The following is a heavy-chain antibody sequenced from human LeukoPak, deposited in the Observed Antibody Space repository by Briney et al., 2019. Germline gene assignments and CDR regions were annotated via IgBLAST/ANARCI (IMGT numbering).Heavy chain of an antibody. V-gene: IGHV4-30-2*01. J-gene: IGHJ6*03. CDR3: ARTSPYYYMDV. CDR1: GGSISSGGYY. CDR2: IYHSGST. Sequence: PSQTLSLTCTVSGGSISSGGYYWSWIRQPPGKGLEWIGYIYHSGSTYYNPSLKSRVTISVDRSNNQFSLNLNSLTAADTAVYYCARTSPYYYMDVWGKGTTVTVSS.